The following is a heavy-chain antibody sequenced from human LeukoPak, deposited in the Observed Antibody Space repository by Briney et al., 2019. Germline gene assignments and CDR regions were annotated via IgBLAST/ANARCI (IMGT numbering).Heavy chain of an antibody. Sequence: SGTLSLTCAVSGGSISSSNWWSWVRQPPGKGLEWIGEIYHSGSTNYNPSLKSRVTISVDTSKNQFSLKLSSVTAADTAVYYCARRTGYCSSTSCYRLYYYMDVWGKGTTVTVSS. CDR2: IYHSGST. CDR3: ARRTGYCSSTSCYRLYYYMDV. J-gene: IGHJ6*03. D-gene: IGHD2-2*02. CDR1: GGSISSSNW. V-gene: IGHV4-4*02.